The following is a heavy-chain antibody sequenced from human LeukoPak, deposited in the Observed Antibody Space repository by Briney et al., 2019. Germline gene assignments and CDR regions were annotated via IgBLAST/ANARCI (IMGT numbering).Heavy chain of an antibody. CDR2: ISYSGST. CDR1: RCSLSSYY. CDR3: AGCIAVAGSAFDY. V-gene: IGHV4-59*01. Sequence: SETLSLTCPVCRCSLSSYYLSWIRQPPGKGLEWIGYISYSGSTNYNPSLKSRVTISVDTSKNQFSLKLSSVTAADTAVYYCAGCIAVAGSAFDYWGQGTLVTVSS. J-gene: IGHJ4*02. D-gene: IGHD6-19*01.